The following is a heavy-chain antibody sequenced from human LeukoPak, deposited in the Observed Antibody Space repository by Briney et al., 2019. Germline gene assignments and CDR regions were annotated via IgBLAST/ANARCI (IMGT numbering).Heavy chain of an antibody. V-gene: IGHV3-48*01. CDR1: GFTFSRYA. D-gene: IGHD1-20*01. J-gene: IGHJ4*02. CDR3: ARDSVTGSVRIDFDY. Sequence: GGSLRLSCAASGFTFSRYAMNWVRQAPGKGLEWVSYISSSRPSTIYYGDSVKGRFTISRDNARNSLYLQMDSLRAEDTAVYYCARDSVTGSVRIDFDYWGQGTLVTVS. CDR2: ISSSRPSTI.